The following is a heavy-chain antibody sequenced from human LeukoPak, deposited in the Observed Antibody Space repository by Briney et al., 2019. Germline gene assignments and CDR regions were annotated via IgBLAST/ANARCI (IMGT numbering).Heavy chain of an antibody. CDR1: GGSFSGYY. CDR3: ARGRSGYCTNGVCYRNWFDP. Sequence: SETLSLTCAVYGGSFSGYYWSWIRQPPGKGLEWIGEINHSGSTNYNPSLKSRVNISVDTSKNQFSLKLSSVTAADTAVYYCARGRSGYCTNGVCYRNWFDPWGQGTLVTVSS. CDR2: INHSGST. D-gene: IGHD2-8*01. V-gene: IGHV4-34*01. J-gene: IGHJ5*02.